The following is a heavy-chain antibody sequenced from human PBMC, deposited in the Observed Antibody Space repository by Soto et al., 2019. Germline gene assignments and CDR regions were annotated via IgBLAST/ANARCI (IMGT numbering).Heavy chain of an antibody. CDR2: IYPGDSDT. Sequence: GESLKSSCKGSGYTFTTYWIGWVRQMPGKGLGWMGIIYPGDSDTTSSPSFQGQVTISADKSISPPYLQWNSLKASDSAMYYCGRLDSSYYFDYWGQGTLVTVSS. J-gene: IGHJ4*02. CDR1: GYTFTTYW. D-gene: IGHD3-22*01. CDR3: GRLDSSYYFDY. V-gene: IGHV5-51*01.